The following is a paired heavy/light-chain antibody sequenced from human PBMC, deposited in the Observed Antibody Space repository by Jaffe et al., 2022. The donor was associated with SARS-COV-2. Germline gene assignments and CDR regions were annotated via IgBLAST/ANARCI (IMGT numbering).Heavy chain of an antibody. V-gene: IGHV3-11*06. CDR3: ARDGAAAEHFDY. Sequence: QVQLVESGGGLVKPGGSLRLSCAASGFTFSDYYMTWIRQAPGKGLEWVSYISGSSIYTNYAESVKGRFTISRDNAKTSLYLQMNSLRAEDTAVYYCARDGAAAEHFDYWGQGTLVTVSS. CDR2: ISGSSIYT. D-gene: IGHD6-13*01. J-gene: IGHJ4*02. CDR1: GFTFSDYY.
Light chain of an antibody. CDR3: QQYNGYFRT. V-gene: IGKV1-5*03. J-gene: IGKJ1*01. Sequence: DIQMTQSPSTLSASVGDRVTITCRASQSISSWLAWYQQKPGKAPKLLIYKASTLESGVPSRFSGSGSGTEFTLTISSLQPDDFATYYCQQYNGYFRTFGQGTKVEMK. CDR2: KAS. CDR1: QSISSW.